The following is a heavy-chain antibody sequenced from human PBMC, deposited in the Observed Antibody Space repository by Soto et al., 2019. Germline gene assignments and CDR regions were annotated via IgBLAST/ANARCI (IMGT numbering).Heavy chain of an antibody. J-gene: IGHJ4*02. D-gene: IGHD5-18*01. Sequence: TSETLSLTCTVAGGSISSGDYYWSWLRQPPGKGLEWIGYIYYSGSTYYNPSLKSRVTISVDTSKNQFSLKLSSVTAADTAVYYCARAGGQLWTSFDYWGQGTLVTVSS. CDR1: GGSISSGDYY. CDR3: ARAGGQLWTSFDY. V-gene: IGHV4-30-4*01. CDR2: IYYSGST.